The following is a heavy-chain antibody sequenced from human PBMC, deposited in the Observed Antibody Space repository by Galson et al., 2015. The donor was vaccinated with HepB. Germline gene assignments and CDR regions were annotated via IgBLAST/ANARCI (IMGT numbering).Heavy chain of an antibody. CDR2: SDPESGER. D-gene: IGHD3-3*01. CDR1: GYTLTEIS. V-gene: IGHV1-24*01. J-gene: IGHJ4*02. Sequence: SVKVSCKVSGYTLTEISMYWLRRVPGKGLEFMGGSDPESGERMYGQTFQGRVTRTEDTTTDTAYMELRSLRSEDTALYYCATADLWSGYFDDWGQGTLVTVSS. CDR3: ATADLWSGYFDD.